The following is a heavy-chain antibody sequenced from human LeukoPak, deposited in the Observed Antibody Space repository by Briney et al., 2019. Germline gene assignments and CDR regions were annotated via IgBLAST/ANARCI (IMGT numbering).Heavy chain of an antibody. J-gene: IGHJ6*03. CDR3: ARVYSYYYYMDV. CDR1: GGSISSHY. CDR2: IYYSGST. V-gene: IGHV4-59*11. D-gene: IGHD2-21*01. Sequence: SETLSLTCTVSGGSISSHYWSWIRQPPGKGLEWIGYIYYSGSTNYNPSLKSRVTISVDTSKNQFSLKLSSVTAADMAMYYCARVYSYYYYMDVWGKGTTVTVSS.